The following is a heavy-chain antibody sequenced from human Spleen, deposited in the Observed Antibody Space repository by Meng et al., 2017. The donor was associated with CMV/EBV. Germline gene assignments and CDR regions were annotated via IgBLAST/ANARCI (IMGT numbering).Heavy chain of an antibody. V-gene: IGHV3-21*01. D-gene: IGHD4-17*01. J-gene: IGHJ4*02. Sequence: SCAASGFIFSNFTMNWVRQAPGKGLEWVSSMDKSSTYIYYADSVQGRFTISRDNAKSSLFLQMNSLRAEDSAVYYCTRGSTGNYGDWGQGTLVTVSS. CDR3: TRGSTGNYGD. CDR1: GFIFSNFT. CDR2: MDKSSTYI.